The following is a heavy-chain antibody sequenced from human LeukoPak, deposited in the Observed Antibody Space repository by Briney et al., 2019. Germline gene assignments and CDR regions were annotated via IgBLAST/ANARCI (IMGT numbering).Heavy chain of an antibody. V-gene: IGHV4-38-2*01. J-gene: IGHJ4*02. Sequence: SETLSLTRAVSGYSISSGYYWGWIRQPPGKGLEWIGSIYHSGSTYYNPSLKSRVTISVDTSKNQFSLKLSSVTAADTAVYYCARFYRGGSYSDYWGQGTLVTVSS. CDR3: ARFYRGGSYSDY. D-gene: IGHD2-21*01. CDR2: IYHSGST. CDR1: GYSISSGYY.